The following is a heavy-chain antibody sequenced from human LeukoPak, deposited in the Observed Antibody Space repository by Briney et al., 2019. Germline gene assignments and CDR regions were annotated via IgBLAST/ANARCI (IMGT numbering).Heavy chain of an antibody. CDR2: IIAGNGNT. V-gene: IGHV1-3*01. J-gene: IGHJ4*02. Sequence: ASVKVSCKASGYLFNYYAIHWVRQALGQRLEWMGWIIAGNGNTKYSQKFQGRITITRDTPAATAYMELDSLRFNDTAVYYCARFGIQQQLDVWGQGTMVTVSS. CDR3: ARFGIQQQLDV. D-gene: IGHD1-1*01. CDR1: GYLFNYYA.